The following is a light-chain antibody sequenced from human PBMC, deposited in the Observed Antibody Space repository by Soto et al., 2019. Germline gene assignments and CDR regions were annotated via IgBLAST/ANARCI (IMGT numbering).Light chain of an antibody. J-gene: IGKJ2*01. CDR2: DAS. V-gene: IGKV1-5*01. CDR3: QQYSSYSS. CDR1: QSISGW. Sequence: DIRMTQSPFTLSASVGDRVTITGRASQSISGWLAWYQQKPGRAPNLLISDASSLESGVPSRFSGSGSGTEFTLTISGLQPDDFATYYCQQYSSYSSFGQGTKLEIK.